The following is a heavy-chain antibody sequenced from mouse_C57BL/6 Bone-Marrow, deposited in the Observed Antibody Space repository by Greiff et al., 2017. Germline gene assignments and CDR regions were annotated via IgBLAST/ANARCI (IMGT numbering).Heavy chain of an antibody. CDR2: INPNNGGT. J-gene: IGHJ2*01. Sequence: EVQLQQSGPELVKPGASVKIPCKASGYTFTDYNMDWVKQSHGKSLEWIGDINPNNGGTIYNQKFKGKATLTVDKSSSTAYMELRSLTSEDTAVYYCARSPFTTVVYMDYWGQGTTLTVSS. CDR1: GYTFTDYN. V-gene: IGHV1-18*01. CDR3: ARSPFTTVVYMDY. D-gene: IGHD1-1*01.